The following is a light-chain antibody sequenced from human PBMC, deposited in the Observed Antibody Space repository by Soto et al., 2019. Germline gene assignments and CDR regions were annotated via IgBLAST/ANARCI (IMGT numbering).Light chain of an antibody. CDR3: QQYYSTPWT. V-gene: IGKV4-1*01. CDR2: WAS. CDR1: QSVLYSSNNKNY. J-gene: IGKJ1*01. Sequence: DIVMTQSPDSLAVSLGERATINCKSSQSVLYSSNNKNYLAWYQQKPGQPPKLLIYWASTRESGVPDRFSGSGSGTDFTLTIRSLQAEDVAVYYCQQYYSTPWTFGQGTKVKSN.